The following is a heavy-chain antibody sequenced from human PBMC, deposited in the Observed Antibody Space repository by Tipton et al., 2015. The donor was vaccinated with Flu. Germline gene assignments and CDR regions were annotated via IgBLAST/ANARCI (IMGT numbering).Heavy chain of an antibody. D-gene: IGHD4-11*01. V-gene: IGHV1-8*01. J-gene: IGHJ6*02. CDR3: ARFTVRDYFFGMDV. CDR2: MNPNSGNT. Sequence: QVQLVQSGAEVKKPGASVKVSCKASGYTFTSYDINWVRQATGQGLEWMGWMNPNSGNTGYAQKFQGRVTMTRNTSISTAYMELSSLRSEGTAVYYCARFTVRDYFFGMDVWAQGTTVTVSS. CDR1: GYTFTSYD.